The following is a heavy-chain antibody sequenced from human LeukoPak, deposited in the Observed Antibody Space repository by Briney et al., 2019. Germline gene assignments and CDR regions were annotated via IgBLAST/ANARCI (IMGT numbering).Heavy chain of an antibody. CDR3: ARDRGGSYSAIDY. D-gene: IGHD1-26*01. CDR1: GFTFSSYS. J-gene: IGHJ4*02. Sequence: AGGSLRLSCAASGFTFSSYSMNWVRQAPGKGLEWVSFISSSSSTIYYADPVKGRFTISRDNAKNSLYLQMNSLRAEDTAVYYCARDRGGSYSAIDYWGQGTLVTVSS. CDR2: ISSSSSTI. V-gene: IGHV3-48*04.